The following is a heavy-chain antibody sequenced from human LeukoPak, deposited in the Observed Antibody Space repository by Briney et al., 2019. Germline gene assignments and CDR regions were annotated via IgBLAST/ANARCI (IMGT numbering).Heavy chain of an antibody. CDR2: IYYSGST. J-gene: IGHJ4*02. D-gene: IGHD6-25*01. CDR3: ARGRYSSDFDY. Sequence: PSETLSLTCTVSGGSISSYYWSWIRQPPGKGLEWIGYIYYSGSTNYNPSLKSRVTISVDTSKNQFSLKLSSVTAADTAVYYCARGRYSSDFDYWGQGTLVTVSS. CDR1: GGSISSYY. V-gene: IGHV4-59*12.